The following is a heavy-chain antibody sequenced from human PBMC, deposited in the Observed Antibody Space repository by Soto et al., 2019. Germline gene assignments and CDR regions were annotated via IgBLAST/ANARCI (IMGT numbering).Heavy chain of an antibody. D-gene: IGHD2-8*01. CDR1: GYSISSGYY. J-gene: IGHJ4*02. CDR3: ARHCTNGVCPFDY. CDR2: IYHSGST. V-gene: IGHV4-38-2*01. Sequence: SETLSLTCAVSGYSISSGYYWGWIRQPPGKGLEWIGSIYHSGSTYYNPSLKSRVTIPVDTSKNQFSLKLSSVTAADTAVYYCARHCTNGVCPFDYWGQGTLVTVSS.